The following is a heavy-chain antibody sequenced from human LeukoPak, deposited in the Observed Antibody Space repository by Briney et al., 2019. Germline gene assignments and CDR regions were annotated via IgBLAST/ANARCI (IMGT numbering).Heavy chain of an antibody. Sequence: ASVKVSCKASGYTFTDYYMHWVRQAPGQGLEWMGWINPDSGGTNYAQRFQGRVTMTRDTSISTAYMELSRLRSDDTAFYYCARAGVWDYNDSSGYHNCAFDIWGQGTMVTVSS. V-gene: IGHV1-2*02. CDR2: INPDSGGT. CDR1: GYTFTDYY. CDR3: ARAGVWDYNDSSGYHNCAFDI. D-gene: IGHD3-22*01. J-gene: IGHJ3*02.